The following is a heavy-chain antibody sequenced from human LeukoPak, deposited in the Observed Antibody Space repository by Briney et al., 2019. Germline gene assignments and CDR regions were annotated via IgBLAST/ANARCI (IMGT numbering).Heavy chain of an antibody. J-gene: IGHJ5*02. Sequence: ASVKVSCKASGYTFTGYFMHWVRQAPGQGLEWMGWINPNSGGTNYAQKFQGRVTMTRDTSISTAYMELSRLRSDDTAVYYCARPLGGELPAEDWFDPWGQGALVTVSS. CDR2: INPNSGGT. CDR1: GYTFTGYF. CDR3: ARPLGGELPAEDWFDP. D-gene: IGHD1-26*01. V-gene: IGHV1-2*02.